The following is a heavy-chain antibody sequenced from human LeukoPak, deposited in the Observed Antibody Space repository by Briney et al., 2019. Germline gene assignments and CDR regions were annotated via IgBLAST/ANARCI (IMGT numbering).Heavy chain of an antibody. CDR1: GFTFSDYY. Sequence: GGSLRLSCAASGFTFSDYYMSWIRQAPGKGLEWVSYISSSGSTIYYADSVKGRFTISRDNSKNTLYLQVNSLRAEDTAVYYCAKAAVYHDSCPDSWGQGTLVTVSS. CDR3: AKAAVYHDSCPDS. CDR2: ISSSGSTI. D-gene: IGHD5/OR15-5a*01. J-gene: IGHJ4*02. V-gene: IGHV3-11*01.